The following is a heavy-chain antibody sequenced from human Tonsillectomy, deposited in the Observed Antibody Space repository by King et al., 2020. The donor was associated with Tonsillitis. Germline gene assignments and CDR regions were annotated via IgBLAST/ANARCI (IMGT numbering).Heavy chain of an antibody. D-gene: IGHD4-17*01. CDR2: IISSSSYI. J-gene: IGHJ2*01. Sequence: VQLVESGGGLGKPGGSLRLSCAASGFTFSSYSMNWVRQAPGKGLAWVSSIISSSSYIYYADSVKGRFTISRDNAKNSLYLQMNSLRAEDTAVYYCARETVTIGYWYFDLWGRGTLVTVSS. V-gene: IGHV3-21*01. CDR1: GFTFSSYS. CDR3: ARETVTIGYWYFDL.